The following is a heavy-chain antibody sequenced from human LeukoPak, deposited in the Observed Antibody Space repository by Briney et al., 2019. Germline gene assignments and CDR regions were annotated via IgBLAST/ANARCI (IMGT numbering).Heavy chain of an antibody. CDR2: ISSSSSYI. J-gene: IGHJ4*02. D-gene: IGHD2-2*01. CDR3: ARDQKQSTLDY. V-gene: IGHV3-21*01. Sequence: GGSLRLSSAASGFTFSRYSMNRVRQAPGKGLEWVSSISSSSSYIYYADSVKGRFTISRDNAKNSLYLQMNSHRAEDTAVYYCARDQKQSTLDYWGQGTLVTVSS. CDR1: GFTFSRYS.